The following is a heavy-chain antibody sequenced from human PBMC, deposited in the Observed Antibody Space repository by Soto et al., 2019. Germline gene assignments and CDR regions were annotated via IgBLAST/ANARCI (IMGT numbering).Heavy chain of an antibody. J-gene: IGHJ4*02. Sequence: QVQLVQSGAEVKKSGASVKVSCRASGYTFTSHDINWVRQATGQGLEWMGWMNPNSGNTGYAQKFQGRVTMTRNTSISTAYMELSSLRSEDTAVYYCARWDYGVYARFDYWGQGTLVTVSS. CDR1: GYTFTSHD. CDR2: MNPNSGNT. D-gene: IGHD4-17*01. CDR3: ARWDYGVYARFDY. V-gene: IGHV1-8*01.